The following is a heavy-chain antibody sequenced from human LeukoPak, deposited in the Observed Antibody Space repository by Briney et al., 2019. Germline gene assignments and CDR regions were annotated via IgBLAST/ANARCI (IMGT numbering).Heavy chain of an antibody. CDR2: INPNSGAT. D-gene: IGHD6-13*01. CDR1: GYTFTDYY. V-gene: IGHV1-2*02. Sequence: ASVKVSCKASGYTFTDYYVHWVRQAPGQGLEWMGWINPNSGATNYAQKFQGRVAMTRDTSISTAYMELSSLRSDDTAVYYCARGFRAAGVYWGQGTLVTVSS. J-gene: IGHJ4*02. CDR3: ARGFRAAGVY.